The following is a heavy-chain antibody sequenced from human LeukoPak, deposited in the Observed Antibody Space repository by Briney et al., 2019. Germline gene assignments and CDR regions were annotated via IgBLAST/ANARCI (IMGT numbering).Heavy chain of an antibody. D-gene: IGHD5-18*01. CDR2: IYYRGST. CDR1: GGSISSSSYY. Sequence: SETLSLTCTVSGGSISSSSYYWGWIRQPPGKGLEWIGYIYYRGSTYYNPSLKSRVTISVDTSKNQFSLKLTSVTAADTAVYYCARTTEGGYTYGYFYYYYMDVWGKGTTVTISS. V-gene: IGHV4-39*07. J-gene: IGHJ6*03. CDR3: ARTTEGGYTYGYFYYYYMDV.